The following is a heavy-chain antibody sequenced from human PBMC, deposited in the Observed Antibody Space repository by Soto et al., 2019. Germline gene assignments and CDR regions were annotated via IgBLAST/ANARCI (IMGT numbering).Heavy chain of an antibody. CDR1: GGPINSPDYY. Sequence: PSETLSLTCNVSGGPINSPDYYWTWIRQSPGKGLEWIGYLYFNGGTQYNPSLRTPISMSLDTSKKHFSLKMRSVTGADTAVYYCARGISIFSSWYQPHTSRDSRGQGALVTVSS. D-gene: IGHD6-13*01. J-gene: IGHJ5*01. CDR3: ARGISIFSSWYQPHTSRDS. CDR2: LYFNGGT. V-gene: IGHV4-30-4*01.